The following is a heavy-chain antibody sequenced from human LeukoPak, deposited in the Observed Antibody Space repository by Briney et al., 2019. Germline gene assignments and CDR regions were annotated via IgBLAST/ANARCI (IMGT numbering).Heavy chain of an antibody. V-gene: IGHV4-34*01. CDR3: ARGPPLVDGSGKFDY. CDR1: GGSFSGYY. D-gene: IGHD3-10*01. Sequence: PSETLSLTCAVYGGSFSGYYWSWIRQPPGKGLEWIGEINHSGSTNYNPSLKSRVTISVDTSKNQFSLKLSSVTAADTAVYYCARGPPLVDGSGKFDYWGQGTLVTVSS. CDR2: INHSGST. J-gene: IGHJ4*02.